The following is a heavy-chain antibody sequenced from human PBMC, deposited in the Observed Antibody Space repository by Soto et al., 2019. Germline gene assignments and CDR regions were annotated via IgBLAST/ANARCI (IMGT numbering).Heavy chain of an antibody. D-gene: IGHD1-1*01. J-gene: IGHJ3*02. Sequence: GGSLRLSCAASGISFSNAWMNWVRQAPGKGLEYIGRIRSKTDGGTTEYAAPVEGRFTVSRDDSKNTLYPQMSGLKTEDTAVYYCTTTRPGTNVFDNWGQGTLVTVSS. V-gene: IGHV3-15*01. CDR2: IRSKTDGGTT. CDR1: GISFSNAW. CDR3: TTTRPGTNVFDN.